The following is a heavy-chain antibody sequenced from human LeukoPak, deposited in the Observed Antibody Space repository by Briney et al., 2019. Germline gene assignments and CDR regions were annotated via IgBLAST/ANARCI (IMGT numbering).Heavy chain of an antibody. Sequence: SETLSLTCAVYGGSFSGYYWSWIRQPPGKGLEWIGEINHSGSTNYKPYLKSRVTISVDTSKNQFSLKLSSVTAADTAVYYCARGYLAAAGKSSFDYWGQGTLVTVSS. J-gene: IGHJ4*02. V-gene: IGHV4-34*01. CDR1: GGSFSGYY. CDR3: ARGYLAAAGKSSFDY. D-gene: IGHD6-13*01. CDR2: INHSGST.